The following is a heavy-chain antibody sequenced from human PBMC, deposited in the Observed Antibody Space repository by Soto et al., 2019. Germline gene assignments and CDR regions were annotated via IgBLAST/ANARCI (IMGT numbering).Heavy chain of an antibody. Sequence: LRLSCEASGFTFSSYWMSWVRQAPGKGLEWVANIKLDGSERYYVDSVRGRFTISRDNAKNSLFLQMDSLRAEDTAVYYCARAVKLAVPAATGYFDFWGQGTLVTVSS. CDR2: IKLDGSER. CDR1: GFTFSSYW. CDR3: ARAVKLAVPAATGYFDF. D-gene: IGHD6-13*01. J-gene: IGHJ4*03. V-gene: IGHV3-7*03.